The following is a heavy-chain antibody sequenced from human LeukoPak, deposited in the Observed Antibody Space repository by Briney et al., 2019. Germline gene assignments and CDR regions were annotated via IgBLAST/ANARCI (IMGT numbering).Heavy chain of an antibody. V-gene: IGHV4-59*12. CDR1: GGSISSYY. CDR3: AREGSRFLLYNWFDP. J-gene: IGHJ5*02. D-gene: IGHD3-16*01. CDR2: IYYSGST. Sequence: SETLSLTCTVSGGSISSYYWSWIRQPPGKGLVWIGYIYYSGSTNYNPSLKSRVTISVDTSKNQFSLKLSSVTAADTAVYYCAREGSRFLLYNWFDPWGQGTLVTVSS.